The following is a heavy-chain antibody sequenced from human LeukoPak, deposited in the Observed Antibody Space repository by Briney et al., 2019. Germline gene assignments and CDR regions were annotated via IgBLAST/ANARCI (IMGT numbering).Heavy chain of an antibody. V-gene: IGHV4-30-4*01. CDR1: GGSISAGDYY. Sequence: SQTLSLTCTVSGGSISAGDYYWSWIRQPPGKGLEWIGYIYYRGSTSYNPSLQSRVTISVDTSKNQFSLKLTSVTAADTAVYYCAREIATSGGNSRALDYWGQGTLVTVSS. CDR3: AREIATSGGNSRALDY. D-gene: IGHD4-23*01. J-gene: IGHJ4*02. CDR2: IYYRGST.